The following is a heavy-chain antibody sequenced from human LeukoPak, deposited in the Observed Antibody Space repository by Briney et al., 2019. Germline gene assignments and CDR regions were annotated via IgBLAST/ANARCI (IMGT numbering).Heavy chain of an antibody. CDR2: ISYDGSNK. J-gene: IGHJ4*02. CDR1: GFTFSSYG. D-gene: IGHD6-13*01. V-gene: IGHV3-30*18. Sequence: GGSLRLSCAASGFTFSSYGMHWVRQAPGKGLEWVAVISYDGSNKYYADSVKGRFTISRDNSKNTLYLQMNSLRAEDTAVYYCAKDMGTGYSSSWFLDYWGQGTLVTVSS. CDR3: AKDMGTGYSSSWFLDY.